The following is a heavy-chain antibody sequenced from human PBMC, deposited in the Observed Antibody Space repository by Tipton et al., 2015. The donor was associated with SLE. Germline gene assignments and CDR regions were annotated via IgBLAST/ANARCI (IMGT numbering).Heavy chain of an antibody. J-gene: IGHJ1*01. CDR3: ATGYDFQTGWFQH. CDR2: INHSGST. V-gene: IGHV4-34*01. D-gene: IGHD5-12*01. Sequence: LRLSCAVYGGSFSVYYWSWIRQPPGKGLEWIGEINHSGSTNYNPSLKSRVTISVDTSKNQFSLKLSSVTAADTAVYYCATGYDFQTGWFQHWGQGTLVTVSS. CDR1: GGSFSVYY.